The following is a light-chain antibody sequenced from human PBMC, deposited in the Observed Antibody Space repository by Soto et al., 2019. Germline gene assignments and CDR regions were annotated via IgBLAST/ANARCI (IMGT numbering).Light chain of an antibody. CDR3: QQYGSSPQT. CDR2: QTS. J-gene: IGKJ1*01. CDR1: QYINTR. V-gene: IGKV3-20*01. Sequence: EIVLTQSPATLSSFPGDRVTLSCRASQYINTRLAWYQHRPGQAPRLLIYQTSLRAAGIPARFSASGSGTDFTLTISRLEPEDFAVYYCQQYGSSPQTFGQGTKVDIK.